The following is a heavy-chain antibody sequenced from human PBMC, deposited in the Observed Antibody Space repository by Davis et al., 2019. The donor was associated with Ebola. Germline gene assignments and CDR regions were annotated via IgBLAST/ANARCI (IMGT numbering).Heavy chain of an antibody. CDR3: ARGGGSSKRTMGY. V-gene: IGHV3-21*04. CDR1: GFTFSSYS. Sequence: GESLKISCAASGFTFSSYSMNWVRQAPGKGLEWVSSISSSSSYIYYADSVKGRFTISRDNAKNSLYLQMNSLRAEDTAVYYCARGGGSSKRTMGYWGQGTLVTVSS. J-gene: IGHJ4*02. CDR2: ISSSSSYI. D-gene: IGHD1-26*01.